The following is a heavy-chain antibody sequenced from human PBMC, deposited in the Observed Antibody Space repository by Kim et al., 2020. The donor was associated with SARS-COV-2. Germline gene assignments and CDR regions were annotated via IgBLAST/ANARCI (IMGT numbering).Heavy chain of an antibody. CDR3: TRDGGGYSGYEKYNWFDP. D-gene: IGHD5-12*01. CDR1: GDSVSSNSAA. Sequence: SQTLSLTCAISGDSVSSNSAAWNWIRQSPSRGLEWLGRTYYRSKWYNDYAVSVKSRITINPDTSKNQFSLQLNSVTPEDTAVYYCTRDGGGYSGYEKYNWFDPWGQGTLVTVSS. J-gene: IGHJ5*02. V-gene: IGHV6-1*01. CDR2: TYYRSKWYN.